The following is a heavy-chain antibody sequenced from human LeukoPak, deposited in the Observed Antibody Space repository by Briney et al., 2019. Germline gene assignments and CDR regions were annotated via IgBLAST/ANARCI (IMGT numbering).Heavy chain of an antibody. CDR2: IYSGGST. CDR3: AKAPWTDY. Sequence: GGSLRLSCAASGLTVSSNYMSWVRQAPGKGLEWVSIIYSGGSTYYADSVKGRFTISRDNSKNALYLQMNSLRAEDTAVYYCAKAPWTDYWGQGTLVTVSS. J-gene: IGHJ4*02. D-gene: IGHD3/OR15-3a*01. CDR1: GLTVSSNY. V-gene: IGHV3-66*01.